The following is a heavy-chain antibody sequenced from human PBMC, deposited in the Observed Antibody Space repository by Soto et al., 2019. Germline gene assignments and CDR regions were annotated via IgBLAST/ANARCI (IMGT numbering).Heavy chain of an antibody. CDR2: ISGNGGST. Sequence: PGGSLRLSCAASRFTFNNYGMSWVRQGPGKGLEWVSSISGNGGSTHYADSVTGRFIISRDNSKNTLYLQMNSLRAEDTAVYYCARDGYYGMDVWGQGTTVIVSS. CDR3: ARDGYYGMDV. J-gene: IGHJ6*02. CDR1: RFTFNNYG. V-gene: IGHV3-23*01.